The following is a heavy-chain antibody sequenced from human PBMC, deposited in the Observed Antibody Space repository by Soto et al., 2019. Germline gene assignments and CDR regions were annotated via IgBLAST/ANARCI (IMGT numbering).Heavy chain of an antibody. CDR2: IYYSGST. J-gene: IGHJ6*02. CDR3: SRLRGYYYYGMDV. V-gene: IGHV4-30-4*01. D-gene: IGHD3-16*01. CDR1: GGSISNGDYY. Sequence: QVQLQASGPGLVKPSQTLSLTCTVSGGSISNGDYYWSWIRQPPGKGLEWIGYIYYSGSTYYSPSLKSRVIISVETSKNQCSLNLSSVTAADTAVYYCSRLRGYYYYGMDVWGQGTTVTVSS.